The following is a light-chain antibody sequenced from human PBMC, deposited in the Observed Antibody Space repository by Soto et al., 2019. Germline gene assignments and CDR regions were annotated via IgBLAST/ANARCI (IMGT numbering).Light chain of an antibody. CDR2: LKDDGSH. CDR1: SGHSTNA. V-gene: IGLV4-69*01. J-gene: IGLJ2*01. CDR3: QTWGTGTVV. Sequence: QSVLTQSPSASASLGASVRLTCTLSSGHSTNAIAWYQLQPEKGPRYLMNLKDDGSHIKGDGIPDRFSGSSSGAERYLTISSLQSEDEADYYCQTWGTGTVVFGGGTKLTVL.